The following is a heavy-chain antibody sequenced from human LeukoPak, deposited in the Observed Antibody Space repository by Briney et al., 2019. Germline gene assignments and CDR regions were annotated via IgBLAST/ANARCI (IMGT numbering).Heavy chain of an antibody. V-gene: IGHV1-2*04. CDR2: INPNSGGT. CDR1: GYTFTGYY. J-gene: IGHJ4*02. CDR3: ARNSPRGYSYGYADY. Sequence: ASVKVSCKASGYTFTGYYMHWVRQAPGQGLEWMGWINPNSGGTNYAQKFQGWVTMTRDTSISTAYMELSRLRSDDTAVYYCARNSPRGYSYGYADYWGQGTLVTVSS. D-gene: IGHD5-18*01.